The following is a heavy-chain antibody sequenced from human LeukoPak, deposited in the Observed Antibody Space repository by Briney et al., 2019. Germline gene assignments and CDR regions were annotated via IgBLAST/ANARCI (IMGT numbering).Heavy chain of an antibody. D-gene: IGHD3-22*01. CDR3: TRSGYRHPYHSDS. CDR1: GFSVRTNF. CDR2: IFTGGGT. Sequence: GGSLRLSCAVSGFSVRTNFMSWVRQAPGKGLEWVSVIFTGGGTDHADSVKGRFTISRDNSKNTLSLQMNSLRAEDTAIYYCTRSGYRHPYHSDSWGQGTLATVSS. J-gene: IGHJ4*02. V-gene: IGHV3-53*01.